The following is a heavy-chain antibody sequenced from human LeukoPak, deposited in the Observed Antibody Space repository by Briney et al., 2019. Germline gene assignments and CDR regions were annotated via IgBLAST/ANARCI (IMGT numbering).Heavy chain of an antibody. Sequence: ASVKVSCKASGGTFSSYAISWVRQAPGQGLEWMGGIIPIFATTNYAQKFQGRVTITADESTSTAYMELSSLRSEDTAVYYCASGVPYSGFDYWGQGTLVTVSS. J-gene: IGHJ4*02. CDR3: ASGVPYSGFDY. CDR2: IIPIFATT. D-gene: IGHD1-26*01. V-gene: IGHV1-69*13. CDR1: GGTFSSYA.